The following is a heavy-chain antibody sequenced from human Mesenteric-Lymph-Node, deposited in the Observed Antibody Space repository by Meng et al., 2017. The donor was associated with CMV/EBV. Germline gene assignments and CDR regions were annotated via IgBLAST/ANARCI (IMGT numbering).Heavy chain of an antibody. CDR3: GRLDSSSWYYFDY. V-gene: IGHV3-66*02. D-gene: IGHD6-13*01. J-gene: IGHJ4*02. CDR2: IYSGGST. CDR1: GFTVSSNY. Sequence: GESLKISCAASGFTVSSNYMSWVRQAPGKGLEWVSVIYSGGSTYYADSVKGRFTISRDNSKNTLYLQMSSLRAEDTAVYYCGRLDSSSWYYFDYWGQGTLVTVSS.